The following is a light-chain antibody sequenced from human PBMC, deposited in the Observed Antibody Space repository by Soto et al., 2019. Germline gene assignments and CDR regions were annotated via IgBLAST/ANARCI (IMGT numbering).Light chain of an antibody. CDR2: GVT. Sequence: QSALTQPASVSGSPGQSITISCTGNHNDIGTYDYVSWYQQHPGRAPRLLIHGVTTRPSGISGRFSASKSGLTAPLTISGLQPEDEADYYCSSFTSNRIYVFGPGTKGT. CDR3: SSFTSNRIYV. J-gene: IGLJ1*01. CDR1: HNDIGTYDY. V-gene: IGLV2-14*03.